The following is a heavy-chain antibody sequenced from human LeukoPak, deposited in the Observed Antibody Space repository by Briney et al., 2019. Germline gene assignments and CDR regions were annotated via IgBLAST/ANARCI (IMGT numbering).Heavy chain of an antibody. Sequence: GASVKVSCKASGYTFTGYYMHWVRQAPGQGLEWMGWINPNSGGTNYAQKFQGRVTMTRDTSISTAYMELSRLRSDDTAVYYCAPFGSTSAKSDYYDSRTWFDPWGQGTLVTVSS. CDR3: APFGSTSAKSDYYDSRTWFDP. CDR2: INPNSGGT. CDR1: GYTFTGYY. V-gene: IGHV1-2*02. D-gene: IGHD3-22*01. J-gene: IGHJ5*02.